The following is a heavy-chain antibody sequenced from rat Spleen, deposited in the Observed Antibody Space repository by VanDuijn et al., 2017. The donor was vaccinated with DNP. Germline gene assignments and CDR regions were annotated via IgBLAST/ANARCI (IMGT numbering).Heavy chain of an antibody. CDR1: GYSITGNY. J-gene: IGHJ2*01. CDR2: IDYGGST. Sequence: EVQLQESGPGLVKPSQSLSLTCSVTGYSITGNYWGWIRKFPGNKMEWIGHIDYGGSTSYNPSLKSRISITRDTSKNQSILQLNSVTTEDTATYYCARWYNYFDYWGHGVMVSVSS. V-gene: IGHV3-1*01. D-gene: IGHD1-5*01. CDR3: ARWYNYFDY.